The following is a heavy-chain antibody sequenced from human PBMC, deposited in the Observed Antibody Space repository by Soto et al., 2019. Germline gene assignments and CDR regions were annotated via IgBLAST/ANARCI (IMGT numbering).Heavy chain of an antibody. J-gene: IGHJ4*02. CDR2: ISSSSSYI. V-gene: IGHV3-21*01. D-gene: IGHD6-6*01. CDR3: ARGIAARTPPDN. CDR1: GFSFSVYT. Sequence: PGGSLRLSCAASGFSFSVYTMNWVRQAPGKGLEWVSSISSSSSYIYYADSLKGRLTISRDNAKNSVCLQMNSLRAEDTAVYYCARGIAARTPPDNWGQGTLVTVSS.